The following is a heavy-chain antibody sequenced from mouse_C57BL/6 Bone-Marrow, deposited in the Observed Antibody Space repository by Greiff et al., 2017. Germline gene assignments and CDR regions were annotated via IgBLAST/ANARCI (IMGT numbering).Heavy chain of an antibody. J-gene: IGHJ2*01. CDR3: ARSLTGTDY. Sequence: QVQLKQPGAELVKPGASVKLSCKASGYTFTSYWMHWVKQRPGQGLEWIGMIHPNRGSTNYNEKFKSKATLTVDKSSSTAYMQLSSLTSEDSAVYYCARSLTGTDYWGQGTTLTVSS. D-gene: IGHD4-1*01. CDR2: IHPNRGST. CDR1: GYTFTSYW. V-gene: IGHV1-64*01.